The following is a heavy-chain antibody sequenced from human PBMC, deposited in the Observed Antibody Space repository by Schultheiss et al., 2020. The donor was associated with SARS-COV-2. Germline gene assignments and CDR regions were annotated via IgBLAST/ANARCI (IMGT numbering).Heavy chain of an antibody. V-gene: IGHV4-31*03. CDR1: GGSISSSSYY. D-gene: IGHD1-26*01. CDR3: ARGLRREYYYYGMDV. CDR2: IYYSGST. J-gene: IGHJ6*02. Sequence: SETLSLTCTVSGGSISSSSYYWSWIRQHPGKGLEWIGYIYYSGSTYYNPSLKSRVTISVDTSKNQFSLKLSSVTAADTAVYYCARGLRREYYYYGMDVWGQGTTVTVSS.